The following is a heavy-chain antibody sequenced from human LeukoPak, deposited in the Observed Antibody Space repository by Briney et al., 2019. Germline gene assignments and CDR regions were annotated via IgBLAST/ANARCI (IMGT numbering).Heavy chain of an antibody. J-gene: IGHJ4*02. D-gene: IGHD2-2*01. CDR3: ILMPGY. CDR1: GGSISSSNYY. V-gene: IGHV4-39*01. CDR2: FYNSGST. Sequence: SETLSLTCTVSGGSISSSNYYWGWVRQPPGKGLQWLGSFYNSGSTYYTPSLKSRVTISVDTSKRQFSLRLTSVTAADTAVYYCILMPGYWGQGILVAVSS.